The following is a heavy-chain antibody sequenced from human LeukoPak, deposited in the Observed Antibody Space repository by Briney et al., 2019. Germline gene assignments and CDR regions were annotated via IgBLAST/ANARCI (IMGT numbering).Heavy chain of an antibody. Sequence: ASVKVSCKASGYTFTGHCIHWVRQAPGQGPEWMGWINPNGGGTNYAQKFQGRVTMTRDTSISTAYMEMSRLRSDDTALYYCAGGITGGDYWGQGTLVTVSS. CDR2: INPNGGGT. D-gene: IGHD1-14*01. V-gene: IGHV1-2*02. CDR1: GYTFTGHC. J-gene: IGHJ4*02. CDR3: AGGITGGDY.